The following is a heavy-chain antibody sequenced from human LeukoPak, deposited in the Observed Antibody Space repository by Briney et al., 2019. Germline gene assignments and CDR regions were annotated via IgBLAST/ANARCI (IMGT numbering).Heavy chain of an antibody. V-gene: IGHV3-23*01. CDR3: AKDLSYWFGTHYYYYGMDV. CDR2: ISGSGGST. CDR1: GLTFSSYA. J-gene: IGHJ6*02. D-gene: IGHD3-10*01. Sequence: GGSLRLSCAASGLTFSSYAMSWVRQAPGKGLEWVSAISGSGGSTYYADSVKGRLTISRDNSKNTLYLQMNSLRAEDTAVYYCAKDLSYWFGTHYYYYGMDVWGQGTTVTVSS.